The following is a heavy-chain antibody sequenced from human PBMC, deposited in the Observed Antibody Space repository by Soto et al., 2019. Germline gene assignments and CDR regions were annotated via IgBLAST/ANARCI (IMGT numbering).Heavy chain of an antibody. V-gene: IGHV4-59*01. CDR2: IYYSGST. J-gene: IGHJ5*02. CDR1: GGSISSYY. Sequence: SETLSLTCTVSGGSISSYYWSWIRQPPGKGLEWIGYIYYSGSTNYNPSLKSRVTISVDTSKNHFSLKLSSVTAADTAVYYCARGVRGAYVFDPWGQGTLVTVSS. CDR3: ARGVRGAYVFDP. D-gene: IGHD3-10*01.